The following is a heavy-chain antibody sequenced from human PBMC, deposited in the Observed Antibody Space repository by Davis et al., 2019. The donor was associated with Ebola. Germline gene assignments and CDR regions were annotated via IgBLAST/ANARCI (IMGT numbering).Heavy chain of an antibody. D-gene: IGHD4-17*01. J-gene: IGHJ3*02. CDR1: GYTFTYRY. CDR2: ITPFNGNT. V-gene: IGHV1-45*02. Sequence: SVKVSCKASGYTFTYRYLHWVRQAPGQALEWMGWITPFNGNTNYAQKFQDRLTITRDRSMSTAYMELSSLRSEDTAMYYCARSTTVTSSQAFDIWGQGTMVTVSS. CDR3: ARSTTVTSSQAFDI.